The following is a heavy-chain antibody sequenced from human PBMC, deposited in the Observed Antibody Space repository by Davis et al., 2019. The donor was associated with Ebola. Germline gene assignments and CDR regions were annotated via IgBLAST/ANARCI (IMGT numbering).Heavy chain of an antibody. J-gene: IGHJ5*02. Sequence: MPGGSLRLSCTVSGGSGISSSYFWGWIRQPPGKGLEWIGSSYYSGNTYYNPSLKSRTSISVDTSRNQIFLNLSSVTDADTAVYYCASRVPYDLVFDPWGQGILVTVSS. CDR2: SYYSGNT. D-gene: IGHD3/OR15-3a*01. V-gene: IGHV4-39*01. CDR3: ASRVPYDLVFDP. CDR1: GGSGISSSYF.